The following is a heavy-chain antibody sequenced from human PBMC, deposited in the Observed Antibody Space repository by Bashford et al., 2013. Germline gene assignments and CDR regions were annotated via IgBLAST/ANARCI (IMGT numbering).Heavy chain of an antibody. CDR2: INPNSGGT. CDR3: ARTSRSGYYRGMYYYGMDV. CDR1: GYTFTGYY. D-gene: IGHD3-3*01. Sequence: ASVKVSCKASGYTFTGYYMHWVRQTPGQGLEWMGWINPNSGGTNYAQKFQGRVTMTRDTSISTAYMELSRLRSDDTAVYYCARTSRSGYYRGMYYYGMDVWGQGTTVTVSS. V-gene: IGHV1-2*02. J-gene: IGHJ6*02.